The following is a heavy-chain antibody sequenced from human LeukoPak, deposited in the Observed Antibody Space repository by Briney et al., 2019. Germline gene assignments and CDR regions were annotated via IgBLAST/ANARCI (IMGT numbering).Heavy chain of an antibody. CDR3: ARVGANWNFGLAYYYGMDV. CDR1: GGSISSYY. J-gene: IGHJ6*02. CDR2: IYYSGGT. V-gene: IGHV4-59*01. Sequence: SETLSLTCTVSGGSISSYYWTWIRQPPGKGLEWIGYIYYSGGTNYNPSLKSRVTISVDTSKNQFSLRLSSVTAADTAVYYCARVGANWNFGLAYYYGMDVWGQGTTVTVSS. D-gene: IGHD1-1*01.